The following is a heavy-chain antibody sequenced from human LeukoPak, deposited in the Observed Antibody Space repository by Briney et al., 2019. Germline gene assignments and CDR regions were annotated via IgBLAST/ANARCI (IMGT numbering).Heavy chain of an antibody. CDR2: IYTSGST. CDR1: GGSISNYY. Sequence: SETLSLTCTVSGGSISNYYWSWIRQPAGKGLEWIGRIYTSGSTNYNPSLKSRVTISVDTSKNQFSLKLSSVTAADTAVYYCARGSRGNFGVVRYYYMDVWGKGTTVTVSS. V-gene: IGHV4-4*07. D-gene: IGHD3-3*01. CDR3: ARGSRGNFGVVRYYYMDV. J-gene: IGHJ6*03.